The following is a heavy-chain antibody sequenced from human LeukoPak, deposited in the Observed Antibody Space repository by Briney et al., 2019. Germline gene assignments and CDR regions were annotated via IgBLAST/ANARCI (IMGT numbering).Heavy chain of an antibody. Sequence: ASVKVSCKASGYTFTGYYMHWVRQAPGQGLEWMGWINPNSGATNYAQKFQGRVTMTRDTSISTASMELSSLKPDDTAVYYCASSGQCTNGLCRDVGYMDVWGKGTTVTVSS. CDR3: ASSGQCTNGLCRDVGYMDV. J-gene: IGHJ6*03. V-gene: IGHV1-2*02. CDR1: GYTFTGYY. D-gene: IGHD2-8*01. CDR2: INPNSGAT.